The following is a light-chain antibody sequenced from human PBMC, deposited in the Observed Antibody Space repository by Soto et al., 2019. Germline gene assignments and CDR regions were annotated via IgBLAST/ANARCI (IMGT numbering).Light chain of an antibody. V-gene: IGKV3-11*01. J-gene: IGKJ4*01. CDR3: QQRSNWPLT. CDR2: DAS. Sequence: EIVLTQSPATLSLSPGERATLSCRASQSVSSYLAWYQQKPGQAPRLLIYDASNRATGIPARFSGSGSGADFKLNISSLEPEDFAVYYCQQRSNWPLTFGGGTKVEIK. CDR1: QSVSSY.